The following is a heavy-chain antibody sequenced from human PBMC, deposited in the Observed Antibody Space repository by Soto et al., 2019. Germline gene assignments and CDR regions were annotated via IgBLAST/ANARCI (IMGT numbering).Heavy chain of an antibody. V-gene: IGHV4-34*01. CDR2: INHSGST. D-gene: IGHD3-3*01. CDR1: WGSFSGYY. J-gene: IGHJ6*02. Sequence: LYLTCAVYWGSFSGYYWIWIRQSPGKGLEWIGEINHSGSTNYNPSLKSRVTISVDTSKNQFSLKLSSVTAADTAVYYCARGPPRHYDFWSGYYPPHYYYYGMDVWGQGPTVTVSS. CDR3: ARGPPRHYDFWSGYYPPHYYYYGMDV.